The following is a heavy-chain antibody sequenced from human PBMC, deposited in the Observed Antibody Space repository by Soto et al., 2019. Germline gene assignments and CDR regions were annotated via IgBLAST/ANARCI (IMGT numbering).Heavy chain of an antibody. Sequence: PSETLSLTCTVSGASISGFYWSWIRKSAGKGLEWIGRLYATGTTDYNPSLKSRVMMSVDTSKKQFSLNLRSVTAADTAVYYCVRDGTKTLRDWFDPWGQGISVTVSS. CDR1: GASISGFY. CDR2: LYATGTT. D-gene: IGHD1-1*01. J-gene: IGHJ5*02. V-gene: IGHV4-4*07. CDR3: VRDGTKTLRDWFDP.